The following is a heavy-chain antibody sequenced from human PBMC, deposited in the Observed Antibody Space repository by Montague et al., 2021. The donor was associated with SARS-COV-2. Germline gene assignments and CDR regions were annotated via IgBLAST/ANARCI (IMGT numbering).Heavy chain of an antibody. D-gene: IGHD3-9*01. Sequence: PALVKPTQTLTLTCTFSGLSLSTSGKRASWIRQPPGKALEWLARXDWDDDKFYSTSLKTRLTISKDTSKNQVVLTMTNMDPVDTATYYCARSYYDILTAYYTPFDYWGQGTLVTVSS. CDR3: ARSYYDILTAYYTPFDY. V-gene: IGHV2-70*04. J-gene: IGHJ4*02. CDR1: GLSLSTSGKR. CDR2: XDWDDDK.